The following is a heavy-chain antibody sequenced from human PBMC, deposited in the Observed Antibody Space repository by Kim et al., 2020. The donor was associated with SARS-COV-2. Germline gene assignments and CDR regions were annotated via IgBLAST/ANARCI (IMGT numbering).Heavy chain of an antibody. CDR3: ARAVLLWFGEFYGMDV. CDR1: GGSFSGYY. Sequence: SETLSLTCAVYGGSFSGYYWSWIRQPPGKGLEWIGEINHSGSTNYNPSLKSRVTISVDTSKNQFSLKLSSVTAADTAVYYCARAVLLWFGEFYGMDVWGQGTTVTVSS. J-gene: IGHJ6*02. CDR2: INHSGST. D-gene: IGHD3-10*01. V-gene: IGHV4-34*01.